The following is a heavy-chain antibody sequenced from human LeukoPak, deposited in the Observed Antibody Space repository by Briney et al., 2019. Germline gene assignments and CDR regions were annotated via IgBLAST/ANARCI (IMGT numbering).Heavy chain of an antibody. D-gene: IGHD5-12*01. J-gene: IGHJ6*03. V-gene: IGHV4-39*07. CDR1: GGSISSSSYY. CDR3: ARSGVARHYMDV. Sequence: PSETLSLTCTVSGGSISSSSYYWGWIRQPPGKGLAWIGSIYYRGSTYYNPSLKSRVTISVDTSKNQFSLKLSSVTAADTAVYYCARSGVARHYMDVWGKGTTVTVSS. CDR2: IYYRGST.